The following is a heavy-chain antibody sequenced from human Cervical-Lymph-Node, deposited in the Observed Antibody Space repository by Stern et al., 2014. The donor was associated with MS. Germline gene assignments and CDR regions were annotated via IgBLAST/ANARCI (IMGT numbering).Heavy chain of an antibody. J-gene: IGHJ6*02. CDR3: ATLYDSSGNYGMEV. CDR1: GYTFIRYY. Sequence: VQLVESGAQVKKPGASVKVSCKGSGYTFIRYYLQWVRQAPGQRLEWMGIVNANGGSARYAQKFQGRVPMASDTSTSTVSMELSSLRSEDTAVYYCATLYDSSGNYGMEVWGQGTTVIVSS. V-gene: IGHV1-46*01. D-gene: IGHD5/OR15-5a*01. CDR2: VNANGGSA.